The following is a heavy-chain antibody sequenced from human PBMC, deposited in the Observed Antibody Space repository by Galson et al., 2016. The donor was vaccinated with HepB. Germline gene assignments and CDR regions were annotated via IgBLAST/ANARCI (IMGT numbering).Heavy chain of an antibody. J-gene: IGHJ3*02. CDR1: GDSVSSNSAA. D-gene: IGHD3-10*01. Sequence: CAISGDSVSSNSAAWNWIRQSPSRGLEWLGRTYYRSNWYNDYAVSVKSRITINPDTSKNQFSLQLNSVTPEDTAVYYCARDASGTPRTIDAFDIWGQGTMVTVSS. CDR2: TYYRSNWYN. V-gene: IGHV6-1*01. CDR3: ARDASGTPRTIDAFDI.